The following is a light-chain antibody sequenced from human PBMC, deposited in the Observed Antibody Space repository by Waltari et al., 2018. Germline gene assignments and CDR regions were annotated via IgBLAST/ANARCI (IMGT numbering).Light chain of an antibody. V-gene: IGLV1-51*01. CDR1: GSNIGSDY. CDR3: GTWDHRLHGLV. J-gene: IGLJ2*01. CDR2: DND. Sequence: QSVLTQPPSVSAAPGQKVTISCSGSGSNIGSDYVSWDQQLPGPAPKVLIYDNDERPSGIPERFSGSKSDASAALGITGLQTGDEAYYYCGTWDHRLHGLVFGGGTKLTVL.